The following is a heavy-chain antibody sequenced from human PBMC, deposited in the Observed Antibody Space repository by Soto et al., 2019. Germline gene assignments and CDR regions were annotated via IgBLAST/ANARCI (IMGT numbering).Heavy chain of an antibody. J-gene: IGHJ6*02. CDR1: GGSISSSSYY. Sequence: SETLSLTCTVSGGSISSSSYYWGWIRQPPGKGLEWIGSIYYSGSTYYNPPLKSRVTISVDTSKNQFSLKLSSVTAADTAVYYCARRREDDILTGYRYYYGMDVWGQGTTVTVSS. CDR3: ARRREDDILTGYRYYYGMDV. V-gene: IGHV4-39*01. D-gene: IGHD3-9*01. CDR2: IYYSGST.